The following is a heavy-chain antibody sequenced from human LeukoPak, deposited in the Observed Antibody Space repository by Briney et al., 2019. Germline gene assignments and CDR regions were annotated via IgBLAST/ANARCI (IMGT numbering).Heavy chain of an antibody. D-gene: IGHD2-2*01. J-gene: IGHJ5*02. V-gene: IGHV1-69*06. CDR3: ASGYCSSTSCYWFDP. CDR1: GFTFSSYA. CDR2: IIPIFGTA. Sequence: GGSLRLSCAASGFTFSSYAISWVRQAPGQGLEWMGGIIPIFGTANYAQKFQGRVTITADKSTSTAYMELSSLRSEDTAVYYCASGYCSSTSCYWFDPWGQGTLVTVSS.